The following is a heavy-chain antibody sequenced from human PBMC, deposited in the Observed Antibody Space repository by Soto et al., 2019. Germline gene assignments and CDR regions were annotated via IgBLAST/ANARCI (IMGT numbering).Heavy chain of an antibody. Sequence: HPGGSLRLSCAASGFTFSSYGMHWVRQAPGKGLEWVAVIWYDGSNKYYADSVKGRFTISRDNSKNTLYLQMNSLRAEDTAVYYCARDRYCSSTSCYKGEFDYWGQATLVTVSS. CDR1: GFTFSSYG. V-gene: IGHV3-33*01. J-gene: IGHJ4*02. CDR3: ARDRYCSSTSCYKGEFDY. CDR2: IWYDGSNK. D-gene: IGHD2-2*02.